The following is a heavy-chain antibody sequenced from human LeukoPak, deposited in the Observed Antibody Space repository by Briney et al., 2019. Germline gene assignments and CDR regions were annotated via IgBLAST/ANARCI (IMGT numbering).Heavy chain of an antibody. CDR2: INSDGSST. CDR3: ARGYYYDSSPDY. D-gene: IGHD3-22*01. Sequence: GGSLRLSCAASGFTFSSYWMHWVRQAPGKGLVWVSRINSDGSSTSYADSVKGRFTISRDNAKNTLYPQMNSLRAEDTAVYYCARGYYYDSSPDYWGQGTLVTVSS. J-gene: IGHJ4*02. V-gene: IGHV3-74*01. CDR1: GFTFSSYW.